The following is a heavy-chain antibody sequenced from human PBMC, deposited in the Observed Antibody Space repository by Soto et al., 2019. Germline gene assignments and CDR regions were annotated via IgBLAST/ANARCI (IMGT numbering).Heavy chain of an antibody. V-gene: IGHV4-34*01. CDR3: ARGGYCSGGSCYSGRFDP. CDR1: GGSFSGYY. CDR2: INHSGST. J-gene: IGHJ5*02. D-gene: IGHD2-15*01. Sequence: QVQLQQWGAGLLKPSETLSLTCAVYGGSFSGYYWSWIRQPPGKGLEWIGEINHSGSTNYNPSLKSRVTISVDTSKNQFSLKLSSVTAADTAVYYCARGGYCSGGSCYSGRFDPWGQGTLVTVSS.